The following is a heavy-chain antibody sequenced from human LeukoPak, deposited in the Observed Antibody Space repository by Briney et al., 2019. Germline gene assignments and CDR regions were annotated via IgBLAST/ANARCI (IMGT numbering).Heavy chain of an antibody. V-gene: IGHV1-46*01. J-gene: IGHJ2*01. Sequence: ASVKVSCKASGYTFTSYYTHWVRQAPGQGLEWMGIINPSGGSTSYAQKFQGRVAMTRDTSTSTVYMELSSLRSEDTAVYYCARSRTTVTTGGYWYFDLWGRGTLVTVSS. CDR2: INPSGGST. D-gene: IGHD4-17*01. CDR1: GYTFTSYY. CDR3: ARSRTTVTTGGYWYFDL.